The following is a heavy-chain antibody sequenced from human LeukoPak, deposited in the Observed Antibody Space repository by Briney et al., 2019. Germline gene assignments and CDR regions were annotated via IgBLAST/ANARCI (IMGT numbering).Heavy chain of an antibody. CDR1: GGSISRGGYY. D-gene: IGHD6-6*01. CDR3: ARVVAAPNYFDY. J-gene: IGHJ4*02. CDR2: IYHSGST. V-gene: IGHV4-30-2*01. Sequence: QTLSLTCTVSGGSISRGGYYCSCVWRPQGEGLEWIGYIYHSGSTYYNPSLKSRVTISVDRSKNQFSLKLSSVTAADTAVYYCARVVAAPNYFDYWGQGTLVTVSS.